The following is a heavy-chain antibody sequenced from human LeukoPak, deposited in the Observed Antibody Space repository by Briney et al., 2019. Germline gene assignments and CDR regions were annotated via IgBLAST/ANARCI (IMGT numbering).Heavy chain of an antibody. J-gene: IGHJ4*02. CDR3: ARGLGYCSSTSCYIFDY. Sequence: ASVKVSCKASGYTFTSYGISWVRQAPGQGLEWMGWISAYNGNTNYAQKLQGRVTMTTDTSTSTAYMELRSLRSDDTAVYYCARGLGYCSSTSCYIFDYWGQGTLDTVSS. V-gene: IGHV1-18*01. CDR1: GYTFTSYG. D-gene: IGHD2-2*02. CDR2: ISAYNGNT.